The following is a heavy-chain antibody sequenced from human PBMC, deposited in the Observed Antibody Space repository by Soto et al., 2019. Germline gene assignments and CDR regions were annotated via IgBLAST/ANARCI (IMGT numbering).Heavy chain of an antibody. CDR2: IYYSGTT. V-gene: IGHV4-28*03. CDR1: GYSISSSNW. D-gene: IGHD1-26*01. J-gene: IGHJ5*02. CDR3: ARVSGGSYVGVGWFDP. Sequence: QVQLQESGPGLVKPSDTLSLTCAVSGYSISSSNWWCWLRQPQGKGLELMGYIYYSGTTYYNPSLKSRVTLSVDTPKNQFSLKLSSVTAVDTAVYYCARVSGGSYVGVGWFDPWGQGTLVTVS.